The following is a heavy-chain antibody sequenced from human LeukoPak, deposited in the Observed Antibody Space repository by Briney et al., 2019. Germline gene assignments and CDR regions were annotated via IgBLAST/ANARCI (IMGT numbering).Heavy chain of an antibody. CDR2: FDPEDGET. J-gene: IGHJ5*02. Sequence: ASVKVSCKVSGYTLTELSMHWVRQAPGKGLEWMGGFDPEDGETIYAQKFQGRVTMTEDTSTDTAYMELSSPRSEDTAVYYCATRYSYGQTRWFDPWGQGTLVTVSS. V-gene: IGHV1-24*01. CDR3: ATRYSYGQTRWFDP. D-gene: IGHD5-18*01. CDR1: GYTLTELS.